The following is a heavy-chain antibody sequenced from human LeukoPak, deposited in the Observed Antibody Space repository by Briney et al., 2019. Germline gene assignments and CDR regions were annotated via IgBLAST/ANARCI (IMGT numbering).Heavy chain of an antibody. CDR3: VPTPPIYSSSWFRIGY. Sequence: SATAGTPPYAYSVKGPFTISRDNSKNPLYLQLSSLRAEDTAVYYCVPTPPIYSSSWFRIGYWGQGTLVTVSS. D-gene: IGHD6-13*01. CDR2: SATAGTP. J-gene: IGHJ4*02. V-gene: IGHV3-23*01.